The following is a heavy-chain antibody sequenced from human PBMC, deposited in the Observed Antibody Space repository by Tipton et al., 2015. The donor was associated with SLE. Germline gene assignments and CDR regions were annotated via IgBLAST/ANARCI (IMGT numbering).Heavy chain of an antibody. D-gene: IGHD3-3*02. V-gene: IGHV4-59*12. J-gene: IGHJ4*02. CDR3: ARGTHFYGFYDS. CDR2: IYSSGST. CDR1: GFTFSSYS. Sequence: LRLSCAASGFTFSSYSMNWVRQAPGKGLEWIGNIYSSGSTKYNPSLKSRVTISLDMSRNQFSLKLISMTAADTAVYFCARGTHFYGFYDSWGQGTLVTVSP.